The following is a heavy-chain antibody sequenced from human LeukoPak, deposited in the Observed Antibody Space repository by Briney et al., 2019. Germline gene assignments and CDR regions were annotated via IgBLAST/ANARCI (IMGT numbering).Heavy chain of an antibody. V-gene: IGHV4-4*07. CDR1: GGSISSYY. D-gene: IGHD3-22*01. Sequence: SETLSLTCTVSGGSISSYYWSWLRQPAGKGLEWIGRIYTSGSTNYNPSLKSRVTMSVDTSKNQFSLKLSSVTAADTAVYYCARDRYRGDYYDSSGHPPSYFDYWGQGTLVTVSS. J-gene: IGHJ4*02. CDR3: ARDRYRGDYYDSSGHPPSYFDY. CDR2: IYTSGST.